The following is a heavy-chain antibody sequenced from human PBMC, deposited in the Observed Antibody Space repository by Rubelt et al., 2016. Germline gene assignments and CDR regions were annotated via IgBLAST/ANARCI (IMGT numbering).Heavy chain of an antibody. CDR1: GFTFSLYW. Sequence: EVQLVESGGGLVQPGGSLRLSCEASGFTFSLYWMHWVRQAPGKGLEWVSLIYSGGATYYADSVKGRFTISRDNSENTLYLQINSLRAEDTAVYYCARGRDYGDYWGQGTLVTVSS. J-gene: IGHJ4*02. CDR2: IYSGGAT. D-gene: IGHD4-17*01. V-gene: IGHV3-66*01. CDR3: ARGRDYGDY.